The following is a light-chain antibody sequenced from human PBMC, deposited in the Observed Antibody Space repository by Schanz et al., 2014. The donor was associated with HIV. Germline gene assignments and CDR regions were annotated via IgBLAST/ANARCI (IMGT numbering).Light chain of an antibody. CDR1: QSISTH. CDR3: QYFGNSGGT. V-gene: IGKV3-20*01. CDR2: GAS. Sequence: EIVLTQSPGTLSLSPGEVGTLSCRASQSISTHLAWYQQKPGQAPTLLIYGASKRATGIPDRFSGGGSGTDFSLTISRLEPEDFAVYFCQYFGNSGGTFGGGTKVEIK. J-gene: IGKJ4*01.